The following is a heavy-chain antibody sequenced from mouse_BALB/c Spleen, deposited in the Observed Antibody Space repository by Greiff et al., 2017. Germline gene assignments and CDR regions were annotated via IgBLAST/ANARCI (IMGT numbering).Heavy chain of an antibody. CDR1: GFTFSSFG. Sequence: VQLKESGGGLVQPGGSRKLSCAASGFTFSSFGMHWVRQAPAKGLEWVAYISSGSSTIYYADKVKGRFTISRDNPKNTLFLQMTSLRSEDTAMYYCARGRTMVTTWDFDVWGAGTTVTVSS. V-gene: IGHV5-17*02. CDR3: ARGRTMVTTWDFDV. CDR2: ISSGSSTI. D-gene: IGHD2-2*01. J-gene: IGHJ1*01.